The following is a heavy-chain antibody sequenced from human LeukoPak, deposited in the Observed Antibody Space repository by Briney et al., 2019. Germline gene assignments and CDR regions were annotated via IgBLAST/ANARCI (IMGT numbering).Heavy chain of an antibody. CDR3: TSPGTVAGDDY. CDR2: IYSGGST. Sequence: GGSLRLSCAASGFTVSSNYMSWVRQAPGKGLEWVSIIYSGGSTFYADSVKGRFTISRDNSKNTLYLQMNSLRAEDTAVYYCTSPGTVAGDDYWGQGTLVTVSS. J-gene: IGHJ4*02. D-gene: IGHD6-19*01. V-gene: IGHV3-53*01. CDR1: GFTVSSNY.